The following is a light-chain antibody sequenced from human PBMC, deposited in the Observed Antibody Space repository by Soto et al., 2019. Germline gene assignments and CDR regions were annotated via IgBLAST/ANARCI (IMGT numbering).Light chain of an antibody. Sequence: EVVLTQSPGTLSLSPGEGATLSCRASQTGSNNYLAWYQHKPGQSPKLLIFGSSDRATGIPDRFSGSGSGTDFTLTISRLEPEDFAVYYCQQYGSSPPYTFGQGTKLEIK. CDR3: QQYGSSPPYT. J-gene: IGKJ2*01. CDR1: QTGSNNY. CDR2: GSS. V-gene: IGKV3-20*01.